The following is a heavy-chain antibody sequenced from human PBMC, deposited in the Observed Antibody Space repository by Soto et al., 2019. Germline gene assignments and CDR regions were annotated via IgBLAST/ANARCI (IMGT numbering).Heavy chain of an antibody. CDR1: GYTFTGYY. D-gene: IGHD3-3*01. CDR2: INPNSGGT. J-gene: IGHJ6*02. Sequence: QVQLVQSGAEVKKPGASVKVSCKASGYTFTGYYMHWVRQAPGQGLEWMGWINPNSGGTNYAQKFQGRVTMTRDTSISTAYMELSRLRSDDTAVYYCARDLYYDFWSGYYQYYSYGMDVWGQGTTVTVSS. CDR3: ARDLYYDFWSGYYQYYSYGMDV. V-gene: IGHV1-2*02.